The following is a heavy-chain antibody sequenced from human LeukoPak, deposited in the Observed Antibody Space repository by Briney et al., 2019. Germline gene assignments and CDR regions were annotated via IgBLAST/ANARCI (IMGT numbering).Heavy chain of an antibody. CDR1: GYTLSVLT. J-gene: IGHJ4*02. D-gene: IGHD6-6*01. CDR3: ATGFYSSSSSFDY. Sequence: ASPRVSSEVSGYTLSVLTTHWVRHGPGRRGWRVGGFELVDGETIYAQTSQGRVTMTEDTSTNRASIGLSSLRSEYTAVYYCATGFYSSSSSFDYWGQGTLVTVSS. CDR2: FELVDGET. V-gene: IGHV1-24*01.